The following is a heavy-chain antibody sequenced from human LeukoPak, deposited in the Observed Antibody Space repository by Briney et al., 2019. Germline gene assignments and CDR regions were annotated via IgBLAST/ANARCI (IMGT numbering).Heavy chain of an antibody. CDR3: ARVNCSSTSCAMVYYYGMDV. CDR1: GFTFSSYS. J-gene: IGHJ6*02. D-gene: IGHD2-2*01. Sequence: GGSLRLSCAASGFTFSSYSMNWVRQAPGKGLEWVSSISSSISYIYYADSVKGRFTISRDNAKNSLYLQMNSLRAEDTAVYYCARVNCSSTSCAMVYYYGMDVWGQGTTVTVSS. CDR2: ISSSISYI. V-gene: IGHV3-21*01.